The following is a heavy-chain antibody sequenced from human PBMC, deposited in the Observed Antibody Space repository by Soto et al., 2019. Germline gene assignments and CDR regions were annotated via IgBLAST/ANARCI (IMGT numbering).Heavy chain of an antibody. V-gene: IGHV3-73*02. CDR1: GFRFSDSA. J-gene: IGHJ2*01. CDR3: TRPNDYGDYDWYFDL. D-gene: IGHD4-17*01. CDR2: IRNKVNNYAT. Sequence: QLVESGGGLVQPGRSLKLSCAASGFRFSDSALHWVRQASGKGLEWVGRIRNKVNNYATIYAASVKGRFTISRDDSKNTVYLHMISLKTEDTAVYYCTRPNDYGDYDWYFDLWGRGAPVTVSP.